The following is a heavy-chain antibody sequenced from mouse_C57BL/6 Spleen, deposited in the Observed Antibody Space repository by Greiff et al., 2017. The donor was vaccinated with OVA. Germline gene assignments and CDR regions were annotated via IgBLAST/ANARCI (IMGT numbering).Heavy chain of an antibody. D-gene: IGHD2-4*01. J-gene: IGHJ3*01. V-gene: IGHV1-80*01. CDR3: ARGYDYSWFAY. CDR2: IYPGDGDT. Sequence: VQLKESGAELVKPGASVKISCKASGYAFSSYWMNWVKQRPGKGLEWIGQIYPGDGDTNYNGKFKGKATLTADKSSSTAYMQLSSLTSEDSAVYFCARGYDYSWFAYWGQGTLVTVSA. CDR1: GYAFSSYW.